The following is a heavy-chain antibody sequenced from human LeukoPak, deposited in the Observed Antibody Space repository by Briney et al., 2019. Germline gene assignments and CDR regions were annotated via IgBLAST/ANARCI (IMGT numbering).Heavy chain of an antibody. D-gene: IGHD4-17*01. J-gene: IGHJ4*02. CDR3: ARGRGVTTVTTGGYYFDY. Sequence: PSETLSLTCAVYGGSLSGYYWSWIRQPPGKGLEWIGEINHSGSTNYNPSLKSRVTISVDTSKNQFSLKLSSVTAADTAVYYCARGRGVTTVTTGGYYFDYWGQGTLVTVSS. CDR2: INHSGST. V-gene: IGHV4-34*01. CDR1: GGSLSGYY.